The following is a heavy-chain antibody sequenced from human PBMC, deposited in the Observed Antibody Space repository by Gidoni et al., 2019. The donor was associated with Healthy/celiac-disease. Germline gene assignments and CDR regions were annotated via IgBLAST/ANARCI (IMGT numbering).Heavy chain of an antibody. CDR1: GFTFSSYS. V-gene: IGHV3-48*01. CDR2: ISSSSSTI. CDR3: ARPYYYDSSGYYPHYYYYYMDV. D-gene: IGHD3-22*01. Sequence: EVQLVESGGGLVQPGGSLRLSCAASGFTFSSYSMNWVRQAPGKGLEWVSYISSSSSTIYYADSVKGRFTISRDNAKNSLYLQMNSLRAEDTAVYYCARPYYYDSSGYYPHYYYYYMDVWGKGTTVTVSS. J-gene: IGHJ6*03.